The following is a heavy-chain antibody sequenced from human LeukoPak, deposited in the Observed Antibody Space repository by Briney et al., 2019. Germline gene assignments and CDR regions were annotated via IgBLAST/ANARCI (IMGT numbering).Heavy chain of an antibody. V-gene: IGHV1-2*02. D-gene: IGHD1-26*01. CDR1: GYTFTGYY. J-gene: IGHJ4*02. CDR3: ARSRVGAIALDC. CDR2: INPNSGGT. Sequence: ASVKVSCKASGYTFTGYYMHWVRQAPGQGLEWMGWINPNSGGTNYAQKFQGRVTMTRDTSISTAYMELSRLRSADTAVYYCARSRVGAIALDCWGQGTLVTVSS.